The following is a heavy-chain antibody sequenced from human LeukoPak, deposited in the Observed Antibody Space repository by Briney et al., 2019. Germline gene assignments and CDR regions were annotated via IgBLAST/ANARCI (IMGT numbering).Heavy chain of an antibody. V-gene: IGHV1-69*01. CDR3: ATRPGGPAAILHW. CDR1: GGTFSSYA. D-gene: IGHD2-2*01. Sequence: GSSVKVSCKASGGTFSSYAISWVRQAPGQGLEWMGGIIPIFGTANYAQKFQGRVTITADESTSTAYMELSSLRSEDTAVYYCATRPGGPAAILHWWGQEPWSPSPQ. CDR2: IIPIFGTA. J-gene: IGHJ4*02.